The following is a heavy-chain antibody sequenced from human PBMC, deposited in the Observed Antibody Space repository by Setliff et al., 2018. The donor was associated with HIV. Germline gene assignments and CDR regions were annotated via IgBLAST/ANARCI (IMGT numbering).Heavy chain of an antibody. D-gene: IGHD2-8*01. Sequence: PPVKVSCKASGYTFTHNSINWVRQAPGQGLEWMGWISPYNGNTRYSQKFQGRVTMTTDTSTSTAYMEVRGLRSDDTAVYYCARSLLGLIVPSAQGIWYYFDYWGQGTLVTVSS. CDR1: GYTFTHNS. CDR2: ISPYNGNT. CDR3: ARSLLGLIVPSAQGIWYYFDY. V-gene: IGHV1-18*01. J-gene: IGHJ4*02.